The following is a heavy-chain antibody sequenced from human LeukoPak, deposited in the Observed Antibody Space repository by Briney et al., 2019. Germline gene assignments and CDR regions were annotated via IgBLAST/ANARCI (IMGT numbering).Heavy chain of an antibody. CDR3: ARDAIVVPAAIRHAFDI. CDR1: GYTFTGYY. D-gene: IGHD2-2*02. J-gene: IGHJ3*02. Sequence: ASVKVSCKASGYTFTGYYMHWVRQAPGQGLEWMGIINPSGGSTSYAQKFQGRVTMTRDTSTSTVYMELSSLRSEDTAVYYCARDAIVVPAAIRHAFDIWGQGTMVTVSS. V-gene: IGHV1-46*01. CDR2: INPSGGST.